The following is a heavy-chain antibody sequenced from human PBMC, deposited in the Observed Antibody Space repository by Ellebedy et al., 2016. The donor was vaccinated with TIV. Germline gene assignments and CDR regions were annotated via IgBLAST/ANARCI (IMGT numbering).Heavy chain of an antibody. D-gene: IGHD1-14*01. CDR1: GGSISSSSYY. Sequence: SETLSLXCTVSGGSISSSSYYWGWIRQPPGKGLEWIGSIYYSGSTYYNPSLKSRVTISVDTSKNQFSLKLSSVTAADTAVYYCASYRRWRYYFDYWGQGTLVTVSS. V-gene: IGHV4-39*01. CDR3: ASYRRWRYYFDY. CDR2: IYYSGST. J-gene: IGHJ4*02.